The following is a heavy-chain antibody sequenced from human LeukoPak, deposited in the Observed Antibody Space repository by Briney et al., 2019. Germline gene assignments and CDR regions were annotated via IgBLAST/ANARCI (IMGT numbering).Heavy chain of an antibody. CDR3: AKDAEKMITMIVVS. V-gene: IGHV3-23*01. CDR2: ISVSGENT. CDR1: GFTFSSYA. J-gene: IGHJ5*02. Sequence: GGSLRLPCAASGFTFSSYAMTWVRQAPGKGLQWVSTISVSGENTYYADSVKGRFTISRDISKSTLYLQMNSLRAEDTAVYYCAKDAEKMITMIVVSWGQGTLVTVSS. D-gene: IGHD3-22*01.